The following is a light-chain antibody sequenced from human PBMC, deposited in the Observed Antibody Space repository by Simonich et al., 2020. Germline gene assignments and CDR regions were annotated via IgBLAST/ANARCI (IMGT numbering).Light chain of an antibody. CDR1: SSDVGGYNY. J-gene: IGLJ2*01. CDR3: SSYTSSSTLV. CDR2: DVS. V-gene: IGLV2-14*01. Sequence: QSALTQPVSVSGSPGQSITIPCTGTSSDVGGYNYASWYQQHPDKAPKLMIYDVSKRPSGVSNRFSGSKSGNTASLTISGLQAEDEADYYCSSYTSSSTLVFGGGTKLTVL.